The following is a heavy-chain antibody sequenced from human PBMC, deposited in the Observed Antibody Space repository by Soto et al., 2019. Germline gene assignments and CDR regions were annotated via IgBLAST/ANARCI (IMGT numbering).Heavy chain of an antibody. CDR1: GFTFDDYA. CDR2: ISWDGGRT. V-gene: IGHV3-43D*04. D-gene: IGHD5-18*01. CDR3: ARDAEAAMDLYNWFDP. J-gene: IGHJ5*02. Sequence: GGSLRLSCAASGFTFDDYAMHWVRQAPGKGLEWVSLISWDGGRTYYADSVRGRFIVSRDSSKNSLYLQMSSLRAEDTAVYYCARDAEAAMDLYNWFDPWGQGTLVTVSS.